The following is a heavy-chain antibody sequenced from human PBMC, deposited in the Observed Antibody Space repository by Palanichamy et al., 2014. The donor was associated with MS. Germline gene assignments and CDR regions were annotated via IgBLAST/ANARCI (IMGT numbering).Heavy chain of an antibody. CDR1: GFIFSDYS. CDR2: ISGTSTTI. D-gene: IGHD3-3*01. J-gene: IGHJ3*01. Sequence: EVQLVESGGGLVQPGGSLRLSCAASGFIFSDYSMNWVRQAPGKGLEWISYISGTSTTIYYADSVRGRFTISRDSAEESLYLQMNSLRAEDTAVYYCARHFLPPDVFDLWGQGTVVSVSS. CDR3: ARHFLPPDVFDL. V-gene: IGHV3-48*01.